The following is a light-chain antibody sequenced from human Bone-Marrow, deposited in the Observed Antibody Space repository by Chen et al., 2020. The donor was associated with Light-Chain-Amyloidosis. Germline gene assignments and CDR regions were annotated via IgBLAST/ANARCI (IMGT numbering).Light chain of an antibody. J-gene: IGKJ2*01. V-gene: IGKV2-28*01. CDR3: FQPQETPYT. CDR2: LGS. CDR1: QSLLHSNGYNY. Sequence: DIVMTQSPLSLCVTPGEPASISCTSTQSLLHSNGYNYLAWYLQKPGQSPHLLIHLGSNRAPGVPDRFSGSGSGTDFTLRISRVEAEDVGVYYCFQPQETPYTFGQGTKLEI.